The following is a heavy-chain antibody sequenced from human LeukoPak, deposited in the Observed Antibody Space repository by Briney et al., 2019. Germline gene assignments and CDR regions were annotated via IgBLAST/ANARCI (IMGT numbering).Heavy chain of an antibody. V-gene: IGHV3-48*01. CDR1: GFTFSSYE. Sequence: GGSLRLSCAASGFTFSSYEMNWVRQAPGKGLEWVSYISSSSSTIYYADSVKGRFTISRDNAKNSLYLQMNSLRAEDTAVYYCAGADDAFDIWGQGTMVTVSS. CDR3: AGADDAFDI. J-gene: IGHJ3*02. CDR2: ISSSSSTI.